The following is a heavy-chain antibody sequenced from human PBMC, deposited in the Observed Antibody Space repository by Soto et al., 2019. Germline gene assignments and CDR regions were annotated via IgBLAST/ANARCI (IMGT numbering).Heavy chain of an antibody. CDR2: IYWDDDV. CDR1: GFSLSTSGVG. CDR3: ARSRYSNAWYHKATFDF. J-gene: IGHJ4*02. V-gene: IGHV2-5*02. D-gene: IGHD1-26*01. Sequence: QITLKESGPSLIKPTQTLTLTCTFSGFSLSTSGVGVGWIRQPPGKALEWLALIYWDDDVRYSPSLNSRLTVTKETSKNQVLLTMTNMDPVDTATYYCARSRYSNAWYHKATFDFWGQGTLVSVSS.